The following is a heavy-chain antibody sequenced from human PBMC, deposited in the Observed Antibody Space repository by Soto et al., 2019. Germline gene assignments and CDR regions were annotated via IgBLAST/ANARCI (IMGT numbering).Heavy chain of an antibody. J-gene: IGHJ4*02. CDR2: IYYSGST. V-gene: IGHV4-39*01. Sequence: SEPHCLTSSVADGTSVNIGGCCIFIHQPPGKGLEWIGSIYYSGSTYYNPSLKSRVTISVDTSKNQFSLKLSSVTAADTAVYYCARPVYCTNGVCYTGPVDYWGQGTLVTVSS. CDR1: DGTSVNIGGC. CDR3: ARPVYCTNGVCYTGPVDY. D-gene: IGHD2-8*01.